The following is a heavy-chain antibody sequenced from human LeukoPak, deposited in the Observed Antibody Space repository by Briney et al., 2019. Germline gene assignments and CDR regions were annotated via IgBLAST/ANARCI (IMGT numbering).Heavy chain of an antibody. CDR1: GGSFSGYY. V-gene: IGHV4-34*01. CDR3: ARAARAARRRRWFDY. J-gene: IGHJ4*02. D-gene: IGHD6-6*01. CDR2: INHSGST. Sequence: PSETLSLTCAVYGGSFSGYYWSWIRQPPGKGLEWIGEINHSGSTNYNPSLKSRVTISVDTSKNQFSLKLSSVTAADTAVYYCARAARAARRRRWFDYWGQGTLVTVSS.